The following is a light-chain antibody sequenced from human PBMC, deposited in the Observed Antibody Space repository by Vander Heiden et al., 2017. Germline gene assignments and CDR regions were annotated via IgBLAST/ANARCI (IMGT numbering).Light chain of an antibody. CDR3: QQSYNTLGT. Sequence: IQMTQSPSSLSASVGDRVTITCRASQDISTYLNWYQQRPGKAPKLLISATFTLQSGVPSRFSGSGSGTYFTLTISSLQPEDFATYYCQQSYNTLGTFGQGTKL. CDR1: QDISTY. V-gene: IGKV1-39*01. J-gene: IGKJ2*01. CDR2: ATF.